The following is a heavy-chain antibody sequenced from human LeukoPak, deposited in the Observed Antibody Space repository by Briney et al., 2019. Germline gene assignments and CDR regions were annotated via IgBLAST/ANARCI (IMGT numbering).Heavy chain of an antibody. CDR2: ISGSGGST. D-gene: IGHD4-23*01. CDR3: AKAERYATVVTFFDY. CDR1: GFTFSSYA. J-gene: IGHJ4*02. Sequence: GGSLRLSCAASGFTFSSYAMSWVRQAPEKGLEWASAISGSGGSTYYADSVKGRFTISRDNSKNTLYLQMNSLRAEDTAVYYCAKAERYATVVTFFDYWGQGTLVTVSS. V-gene: IGHV3-23*01.